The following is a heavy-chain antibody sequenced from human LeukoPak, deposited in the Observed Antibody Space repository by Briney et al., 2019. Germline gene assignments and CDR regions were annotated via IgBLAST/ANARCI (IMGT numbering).Heavy chain of an antibody. D-gene: IGHD4-17*01. CDR2: IDTAADT. V-gene: IGHV3-13*01. CDR1: GFTFSSVD. Sequence: PGGSLRLSCAASGFTFSSVDMHWVRQSTGKGLEWVSGIDTAADTYYLGSVKGRFTISRENAKNSLSLQMDSLRVGDTAVYFCAKALTSGDSYFDYWGQGTLVTVSS. J-gene: IGHJ4*02. CDR3: AKALTSGDSYFDY.